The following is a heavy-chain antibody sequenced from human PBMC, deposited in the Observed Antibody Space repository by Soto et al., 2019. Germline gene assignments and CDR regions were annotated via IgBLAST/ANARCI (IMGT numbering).Heavy chain of an antibody. V-gene: IGHV3-23*01. CDR1: GFNFANYA. CDR2: ISSTGRRT. J-gene: IGHJ4*02. Sequence: GGSLRLSCVSSGFNFANYAMGWVRQAPGKGLEWVSGISSTGRRTYYADSVRGRFSISRDNSKNTVDLQINSLRAEDTAVYYCAKVANVGVVVEYFDHWGQGSPVTVSS. CDR3: AKVANVGVVVEYFDH. D-gene: IGHD3-3*01.